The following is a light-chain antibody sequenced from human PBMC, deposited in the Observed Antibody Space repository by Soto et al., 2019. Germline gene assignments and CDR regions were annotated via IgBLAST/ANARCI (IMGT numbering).Light chain of an antibody. V-gene: IGLV2-14*01. CDR2: EVS. CDR3: KSYAGSNTYV. J-gene: IGLJ1*01. CDR1: SSDIGGYNY. Sequence: QSVLTHPASVSWSPGLSITISCSGTSSDIGGYNYVSWYQQHPGKAPKLLIYEVSHRPSRVSNRFSASKSGNTAFLTISGLQAADEADYFCKSYAGSNTYVFGSGTKVTVL.